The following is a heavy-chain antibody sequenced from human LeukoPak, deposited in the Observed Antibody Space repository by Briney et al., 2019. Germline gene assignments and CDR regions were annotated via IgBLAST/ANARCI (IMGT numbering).Heavy chain of an antibody. CDR3: ARGLVDY. Sequence: PSETLSLTCAVYGGSFSGYHWSWIRQPPGKGLEWIGEINHSGSTNYNPSLKSRVTISVDTSKNQFSLKLSSVTAADTAVYYCARGLVDYWGQGTLVTVSS. V-gene: IGHV4-34*01. CDR2: INHSGST. J-gene: IGHJ4*02. CDR1: GGSFSGYH.